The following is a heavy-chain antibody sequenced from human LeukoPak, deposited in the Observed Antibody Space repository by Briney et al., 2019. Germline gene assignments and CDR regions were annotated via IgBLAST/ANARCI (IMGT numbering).Heavy chain of an antibody. CDR2: ISYDGSNK. CDR1: GFTFSSYG. V-gene: IGHV3-30*18. Sequence: GSLRLSCAASGFTFSSYGMHWVRQAPGKGLEWVAVISYDGSNKYYADSVKGRFTISRDNSKNTLYLQMNSLRAEDTAVYYCAKVGRRDGYNPAFDYWGQGILVTVSS. CDR3: AKVGRRDGYNPAFDY. D-gene: IGHD5-24*01. J-gene: IGHJ4*02.